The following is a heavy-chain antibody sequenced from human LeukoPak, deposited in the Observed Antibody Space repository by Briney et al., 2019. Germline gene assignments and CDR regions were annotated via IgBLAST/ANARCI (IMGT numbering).Heavy chain of an antibody. CDR3: ARGAGVFDI. J-gene: IGHJ3*02. CDR1: GGSLSTYY. Sequence: SETLSLTCTVSGGSLSTYYWSWIRQPPGKGLEWIGYIDYSGSTNYNPSLKSRVTISVDTSKNQFSLKLSSVTAADTAVYYCARGAGVFDIWGQGTMVTVSS. CDR2: IDYSGST. V-gene: IGHV4-59*01.